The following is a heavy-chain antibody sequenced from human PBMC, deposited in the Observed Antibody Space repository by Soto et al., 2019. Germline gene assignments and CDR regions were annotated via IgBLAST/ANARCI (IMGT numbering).Heavy chain of an antibody. V-gene: IGHV4-34*01. CDR1: GGTFIGYC. CDR2: INHSGST. CDR3: ARGDSDEPLVAATQPSDY. D-gene: IGHD2-15*01. J-gene: IGHJ4*02. Sequence: SVTLSVTWAVYGGTFIGYCGSWIRQPPGKELEWIGEINHSGSTNYNPSLKSRVTISVDTSKNQFSLKLSSVTAADTAVYYCARGDSDEPLVAATQPSDYWGQGTLLTVSS.